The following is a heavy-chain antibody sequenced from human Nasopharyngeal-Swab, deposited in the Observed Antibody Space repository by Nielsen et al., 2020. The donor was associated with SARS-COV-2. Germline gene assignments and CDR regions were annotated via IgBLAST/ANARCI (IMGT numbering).Heavy chain of an antibody. CDR1: GYTFTSYG. CDR2: ISAYNGNT. CDR3: ARDGGIVVVPAATGEPYYYYGMDV. J-gene: IGHJ6*02. V-gene: IGHV1-18*01. Sequence: ASVNVSCKASGYTFTSYGISWVRQAPGQGLEWMGWISAYNGNTNYAQKLQGRVTMTTDTSTSTAYMELRSLRSDDTAVYYCARDGGIVVVPAATGEPYYYYGMDVWGQGTTVTVSS. D-gene: IGHD2-2*01.